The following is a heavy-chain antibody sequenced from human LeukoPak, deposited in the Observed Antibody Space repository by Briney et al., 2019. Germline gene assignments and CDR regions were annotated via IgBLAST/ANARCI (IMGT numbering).Heavy chain of an antibody. Sequence: GGSLRLSCAASGFTFSIYSMNWVRQAPGKGLEWVSFIDTSGSYIYYGDSVKGRVTISRDNAENSLYLQMNGLRAEDTAVYYCARGRSITLLRGVAMSDGFDIWGQGAMVTVSS. CDR2: IDTSGSYI. J-gene: IGHJ3*02. CDR1: GFTFSIYS. D-gene: IGHD3-10*01. CDR3: ARGRSITLLRGVAMSDGFDI. V-gene: IGHV3-21*01.